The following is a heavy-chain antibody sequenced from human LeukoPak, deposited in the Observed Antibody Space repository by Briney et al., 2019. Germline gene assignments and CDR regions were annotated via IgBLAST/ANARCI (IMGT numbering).Heavy chain of an antibody. Sequence: PSETLSLTCAAYGGSFSGYYWSWIRQPPGKGLEWIGEINHSGSTNYNPAINSRVTISVDTSKNQFSLKLSSVTAADTAVYYCARGRVGMVRGVIIKGYYYMDVWGKGTTVTVSS. CDR1: GGSFSGYY. D-gene: IGHD3-10*01. V-gene: IGHV4-34*01. J-gene: IGHJ6*03. CDR3: ARGRVGMVRGVIIKGYYYMDV. CDR2: INHSGST.